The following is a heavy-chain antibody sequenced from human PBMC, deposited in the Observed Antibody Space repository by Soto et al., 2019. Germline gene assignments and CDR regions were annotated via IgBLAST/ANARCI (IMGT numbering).Heavy chain of an antibody. Sequence: GESLKISCKGSGYSFTSYWIGWVRQMPGKGLEWMGIIYPGDSDTRYSPSFKGQVTISVDKSITTAYLQWSSLKASDTAMYYCPRKGSGYYEPYYFDYWGQGTLVTVSS. V-gene: IGHV5-51*01. J-gene: IGHJ4*02. D-gene: IGHD3-22*01. CDR2: IYPGDSDT. CDR3: PRKGSGYYEPYYFDY. CDR1: GYSFTSYW.